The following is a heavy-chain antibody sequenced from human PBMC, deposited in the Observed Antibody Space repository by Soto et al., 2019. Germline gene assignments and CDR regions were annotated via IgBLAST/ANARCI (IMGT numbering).Heavy chain of an antibody. D-gene: IGHD3-22*01. CDR3: ARSYYYDSSGPSTALDI. V-gene: IGHV1-2*02. CDR2: INPNSGGT. CDR1: GYTFTGYY. Sequence: QVQLVQSGAEVKKPGASVKVSCKASGYTFTGYYMHWVRQAPGQGLEWMGWINPNSGGTNYAQKFQGRVTMTRDTSISTAYMELSRLRSDDTAVYYCARSYYYDSSGPSTALDIRGQGTMVTVSS. J-gene: IGHJ3*02.